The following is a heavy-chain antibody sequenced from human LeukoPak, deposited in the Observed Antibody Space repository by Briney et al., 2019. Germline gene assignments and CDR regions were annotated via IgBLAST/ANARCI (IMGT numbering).Heavy chain of an antibody. J-gene: IGHJ3*02. D-gene: IGHD1-1*01. CDR1: GGSISSSSYY. CDR2: IYYSGST. Sequence: SETLSLTCTVSGGSISSSSYYWGWIRQPPGKGLEWIGYIYYSGSTFHTQSLKSRVTISVDTSKNQFSLKLSSVTAADTAVYYCARRVREEHVFDTWGQGTRVTVSP. V-gene: IGHV4-39*01. CDR3: ARRVREEHVFDT.